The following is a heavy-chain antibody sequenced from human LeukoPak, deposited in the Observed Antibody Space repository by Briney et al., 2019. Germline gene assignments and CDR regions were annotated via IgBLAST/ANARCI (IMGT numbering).Heavy chain of an antibody. J-gene: IGHJ4*02. CDR1: GYTFTSYY. Sequence: ASVKVSCKASGYTFTSYYMHWVRQAPGQGLEWMGIINPSGGSTSYAQKFQGRVTMTRNTSISTAYMELSSLRSEDTAVYYCARVPYFDWLPLDYWGQGTLVTVSS. V-gene: IGHV1-46*01. CDR3: ARVPYFDWLPLDY. CDR2: INPSGGST. D-gene: IGHD3-9*01.